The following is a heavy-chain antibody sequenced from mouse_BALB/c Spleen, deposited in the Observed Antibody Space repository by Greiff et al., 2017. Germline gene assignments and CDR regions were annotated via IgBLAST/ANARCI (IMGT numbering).Heavy chain of an antibody. CDR3: ARSISLYPFAY. V-gene: IGHV1-4*01. CDR1: GYTFTSYT. Sequence: VQLQESGAELARPGASVKMSCKASGYTFTSYTMHWVKQRPGQGLEWIGYINPSSGYTNYNQKFKDKATLTADKSSSTAYMQLSSLTSEDSAVYYCARSISLYPFAYWGQGTLVTVSA. CDR2: INPSSGYT. J-gene: IGHJ3*01.